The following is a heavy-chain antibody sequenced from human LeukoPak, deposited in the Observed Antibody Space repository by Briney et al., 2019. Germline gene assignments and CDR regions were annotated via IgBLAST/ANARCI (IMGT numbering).Heavy chain of an antibody. Sequence: QPGGSLRLSCAASGFTFSAYWMTWVRQAPGKGLEWVANINQDAREKTYVDSVKGRFTISRDNAKKSLYLQMNSLRAEDTAVYYCSSQPAALGDDFWGQGILVTVSS. D-gene: IGHD2-2*01. CDR2: INQDAREK. CDR3: SSQPAALGDDF. CDR1: GFTFSAYW. J-gene: IGHJ4*02. V-gene: IGHV3-7*01.